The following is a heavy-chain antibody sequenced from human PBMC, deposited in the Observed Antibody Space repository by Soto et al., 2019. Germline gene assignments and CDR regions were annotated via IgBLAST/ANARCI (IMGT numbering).Heavy chain of an antibody. Sequence: SETLSLTCTVSGGSISSYYWSWIRQPPGKGLEWIGYIYYSGSTNYNPSLKSRVTISVDTSKNQFSLKLSSVTAADTAVYYCAREVIDGGFGSSDYYYYYMDVWGKGNTVTVSS. CDR1: GGSISSYY. V-gene: IGHV4-59*01. CDR2: IYYSGST. CDR3: AREVIDGGFGSSDYYYYYMDV. J-gene: IGHJ6*03. D-gene: IGHD3-16*01.